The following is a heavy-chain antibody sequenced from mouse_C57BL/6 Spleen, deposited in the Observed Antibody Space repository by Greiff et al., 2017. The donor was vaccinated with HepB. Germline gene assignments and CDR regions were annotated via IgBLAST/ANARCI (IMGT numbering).Heavy chain of an antibody. CDR1: GYTFTSYW. V-gene: IGHV1-72*01. J-gene: IGHJ4*01. CDR2: IDPNSGGT. D-gene: IGHD3-3*01. CDR3: ARSRDRDYYAMDY. Sequence: VKLQESGAELVKPGASVKLSCKASGYTFTSYWMHWVKQRPGRGLEWIGRIDPNSGGTKYNEKFKSKATLTVDKPSSTAYMQLSRLTSEDSAVYYCARSRDRDYYAMDYWGQGTSVTVSS.